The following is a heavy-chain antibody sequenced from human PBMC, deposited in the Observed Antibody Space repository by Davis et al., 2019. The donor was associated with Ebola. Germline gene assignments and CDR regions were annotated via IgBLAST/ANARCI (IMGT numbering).Heavy chain of an antibody. Sequence: ASVTVSCKASGYTFTSYDINWVRQATGQGLEWMGWMNPNSGNTGYAQKFQGRVTITRNTSISTAYMELSSLRSEDTAVYYCARAWQQLVPMDVWGQGTTVTVSS. J-gene: IGHJ6*02. CDR1: GYTFTSYD. CDR3: ARAWQQLVPMDV. V-gene: IGHV1-8*03. CDR2: MNPNSGNT. D-gene: IGHD6-13*01.